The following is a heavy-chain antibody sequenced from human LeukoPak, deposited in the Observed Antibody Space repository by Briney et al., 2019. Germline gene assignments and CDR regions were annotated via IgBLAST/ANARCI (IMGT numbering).Heavy chain of an antibody. D-gene: IGHD3-9*01. J-gene: IGHJ4*02. V-gene: IGHV1-18*01. Sequence: ALVKVSCKASGYTFTSYGISWVRQAPGQGLEWMGWISAYNGNTNYAQKLQGRVTMTTDTSTSTAYMELRSLRSDDTAVYYCARVYYNILTGYYNTPQYYFDYWGQGTLVTVSS. CDR3: ARVYYNILTGYYNTPQYYFDY. CDR2: ISAYNGNT. CDR1: GYTFTSYG.